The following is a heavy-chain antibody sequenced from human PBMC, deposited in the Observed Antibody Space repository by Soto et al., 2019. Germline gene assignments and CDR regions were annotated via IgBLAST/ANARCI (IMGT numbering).Heavy chain of an antibody. CDR1: GDTLSGYT. Sequence: GASVKVSCKASGDTLSGYTISWVRQAPGQRLEWMGRIIPSFDITNHAQMFQGRLTITADKSTSTSYMELSSLISDDTAVYYCASGPRYCGTDTCYVPFDSWGQGTLVTVSS. CDR2: IIPSFDIT. CDR3: ASGPRYCGTDTCYVPFDS. V-gene: IGHV1-69*02. J-gene: IGHJ4*02. D-gene: IGHD2-21*01.